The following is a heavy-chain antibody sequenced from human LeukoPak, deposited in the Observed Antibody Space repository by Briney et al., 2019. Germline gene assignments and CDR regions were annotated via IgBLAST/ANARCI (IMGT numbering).Heavy chain of an antibody. D-gene: IGHD4-17*01. CDR1: AFTFRRYE. CDR3: ARDRFVMTTRDAFDI. Sequence: PGGSLRLSCAASAFTFRRYEMNWVRQAPGKGLEWVSYISGGGSSIYYADSVKGRFTISRDNVKNSLYLHMNSLRAEDTAVYYCARDRFVMTTRDAFDIWGQGTMVTVSS. CDR2: ISGGGSSI. V-gene: IGHV3-48*03. J-gene: IGHJ3*02.